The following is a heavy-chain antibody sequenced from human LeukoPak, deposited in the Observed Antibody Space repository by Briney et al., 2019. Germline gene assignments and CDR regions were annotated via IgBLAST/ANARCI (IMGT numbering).Heavy chain of an antibody. CDR1: GYTFTGYY. V-gene: IGHV1-2*02. D-gene: IGHD3-16*02. J-gene: IGHJ5*02. CDR2: INPNSGGT. CDR3: ARGPVWGSYRRTPNWFDP. Sequence: ASVKVSCKASGYTFTGYYMHWVRQAPGQGLEWMGWINPNSGGTNYAQKFQGRVTMTRDASISTAYMELSRLRSDDTAVYYCARGPVWGSYRRTPNWFDPWGQGTLVTVSS.